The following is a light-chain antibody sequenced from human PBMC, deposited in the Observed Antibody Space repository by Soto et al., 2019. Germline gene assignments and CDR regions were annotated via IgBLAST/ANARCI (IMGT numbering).Light chain of an antibody. Sequence: DIQMTQSPSSLSASVGDRVTIACRASQGLSNYLAWYQQKPGKVPKLLVYASSTLQSGVPSRFSGGGSATDFTLTISSLQPEDVATYYCQKYNSAPYTFGQGTKLEIK. CDR3: QKYNSAPYT. CDR1: QGLSNY. J-gene: IGKJ2*01. CDR2: ASS. V-gene: IGKV1-27*01.